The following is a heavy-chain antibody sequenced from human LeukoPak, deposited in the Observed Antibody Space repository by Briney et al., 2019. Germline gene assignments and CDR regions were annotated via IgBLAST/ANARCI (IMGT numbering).Heavy chain of an antibody. V-gene: IGHV4-39*07. J-gene: IGHJ4*02. Sequence: SETLSLTCTVSGGSISSSSYYWGWIRQPPGKGLEWIGSIYYSGSTYYNPSLKSRVTISVDTSKNQFSLKLSSVTAADTAVYYCARTGWGGYYFDNWGQGTLVTVSS. D-gene: IGHD1-14*01. CDR1: GGSISSSSYY. CDR2: IYYSGST. CDR3: ARTGWGGYYFDN.